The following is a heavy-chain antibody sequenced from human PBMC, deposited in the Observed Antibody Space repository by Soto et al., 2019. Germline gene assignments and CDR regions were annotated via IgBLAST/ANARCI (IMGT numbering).Heavy chain of an antibody. Sequence: RFSCTASGITLSRYVMNLARQAPGKGQECVSGISGSGNSTFYADSVMGRFTISRDNSKNTLYLLMHSLRSEDTVLYSRARRDRHYSYCYGRGVWDPGTTGTVSS. J-gene: IGHJ6*02. CDR1: GITLSRYV. CDR3: ARRDRHYSYCYGRGV. CDR2: ISGSGNST. V-gene: IGHV3-23*01.